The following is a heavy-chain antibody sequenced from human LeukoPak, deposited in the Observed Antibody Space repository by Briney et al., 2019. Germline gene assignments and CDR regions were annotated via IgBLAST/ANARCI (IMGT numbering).Heavy chain of an antibody. CDR3: TTEAQQLVQSFDY. Sequence: GGSLRLSCAASGFTFSNAWMSWVRQAPGKGLEWVGRIKSKTDGGTTDYAAPVKGRFTISRDDSKNTLYLQMNSLKTEDTAVYYCTTEAQQLVQSFDYWGQGTLVTVSS. J-gene: IGHJ4*02. CDR2: IKSKTDGGTT. CDR1: GFTFSNAW. D-gene: IGHD6-13*01. V-gene: IGHV3-15*01.